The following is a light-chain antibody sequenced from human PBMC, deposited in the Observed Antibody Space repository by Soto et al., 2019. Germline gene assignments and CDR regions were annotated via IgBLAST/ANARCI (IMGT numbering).Light chain of an antibody. V-gene: IGKV3-20*01. CDR2: GAS. CDR1: QSVSSSY. Sequence: EIVLTPSPGTLSLSPGERATLSCRASQSVSSSYLAWYQQKPGQAPRLLIYGASSRATGIPDRFSGSGSGTDFTLTISRLVPEDFAVYYCQQYGSSPPYTFGQGTTLEIK. J-gene: IGKJ2*01. CDR3: QQYGSSPPYT.